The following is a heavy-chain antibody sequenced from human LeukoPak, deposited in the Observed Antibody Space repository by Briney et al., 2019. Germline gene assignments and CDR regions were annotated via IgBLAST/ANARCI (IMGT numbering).Heavy chain of an antibody. CDR1: GYTLTELP. CDR2: FDPEDGET. Sequence: GASVKVSCKVYGYTLTELPMHWVRQAPGKGLEWMGGFDPEDGETIYAQKFQGRVTMTEDTSTDTAYMELSSLRSEDTAVYYCATDSPWDYGGNHYYYYGMDVWGQGTTVTVSS. D-gene: IGHD4-23*01. J-gene: IGHJ6*02. V-gene: IGHV1-24*01. CDR3: ATDSPWDYGGNHYYYYGMDV.